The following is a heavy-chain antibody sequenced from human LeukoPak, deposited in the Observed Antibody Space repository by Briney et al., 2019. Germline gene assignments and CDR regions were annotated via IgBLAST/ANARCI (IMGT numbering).Heavy chain of an antibody. D-gene: IGHD2-15*01. CDR2: ISGTGGTI. J-gene: IGHJ6*03. Sequence: GGSLRLSCAAPGFTFSSYAMTWGRQASGKGLEWVSAISGTGGTIYYADSVKGRFTISRDNSKNTLYLQMNSLRAEDTAVYYCAKNGDRGAYCSGGSCYPYYYYYMDVWGKGTTVTISS. CDR3: AKNGDRGAYCSGGSCYPYYYYYMDV. V-gene: IGHV3-23*01. CDR1: GFTFSSYA.